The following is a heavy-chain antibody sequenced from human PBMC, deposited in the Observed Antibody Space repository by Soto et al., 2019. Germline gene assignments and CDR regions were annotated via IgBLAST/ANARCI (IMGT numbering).Heavy chain of an antibody. CDR3: ARGPRYYDILTGYNFSYYYGMDV. CDR2: IYYSGST. V-gene: IGHV4-61*01. D-gene: IGHD3-9*01. CDR1: GGSVSSGSYY. Sequence: SETLSLTCTVSGGSVSSGSYYWSWIRQPPGKGLEWIGYIYYSGSTNYNPSLKSRVTISVDTSKNQFSLKLSSVTAADTAVYYCARGPRYYDILTGYNFSYYYGMDVWGQGTTVTVSS. J-gene: IGHJ6*02.